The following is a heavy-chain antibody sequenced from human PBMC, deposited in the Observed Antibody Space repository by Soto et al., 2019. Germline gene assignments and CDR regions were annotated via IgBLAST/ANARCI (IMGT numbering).Heavy chain of an antibody. CDR3: ARGLRFLDSLSAN. CDR2: IYSSGTT. V-gene: IGHV4-59*01. D-gene: IGHD3-9*01. J-gene: IGHJ4*02. Sequence: PSETLSLTCTVSGGSISGYFWSWIRQPPGKGLEWIGYIYSSGTTNYNPSLKSRVTISVDTSKNQFSLKLNSVTAADTAVYYCARGLRFLDSLSANWGQGTLVTVSS. CDR1: GGSISGYF.